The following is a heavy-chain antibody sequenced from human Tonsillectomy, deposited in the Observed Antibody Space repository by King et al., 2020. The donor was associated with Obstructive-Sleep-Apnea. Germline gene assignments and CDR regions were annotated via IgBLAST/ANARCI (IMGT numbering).Heavy chain of an antibody. D-gene: IGHD6-19*01. CDR1: GFTFSSYA. V-gene: IGHV3-30*04. CDR2: ISYDGSNK. CDR3: ASHLSSGWNFDY. Sequence: VQLVESGGGVVQPGRSLRLSCAASGFTFSSYAMHWVRPAPGKGLEWVAVISYDGSNKYYAESVKGRFTISRDNSKNTLYLQMNSLRAEDTAVYYCASHLSSGWNFDYWGQGTLVTVSS. J-gene: IGHJ4*02.